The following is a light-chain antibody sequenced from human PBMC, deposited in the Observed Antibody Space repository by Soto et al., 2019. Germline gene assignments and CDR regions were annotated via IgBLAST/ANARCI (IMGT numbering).Light chain of an antibody. CDR2: KAS. CDR3: QQYNSYSPT. CDR1: QSISVW. V-gene: IGKV1-5*03. J-gene: IGKJ1*01. Sequence: DIQMTQSPSTLSASVGDRVTITCRASQSISVWLAWYQQKAGKAPNLLIYKASRLESGVPSRFSGSGSETEFTLTISGLQPVYSATYYCQQYNSYSPTFGQGTKVEVK.